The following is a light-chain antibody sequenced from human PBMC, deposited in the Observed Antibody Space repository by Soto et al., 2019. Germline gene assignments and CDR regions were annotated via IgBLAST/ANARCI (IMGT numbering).Light chain of an antibody. CDR2: GAS. CDR1: QSVSSSY. Sequence: MVFTHSLSTVAFSPPHIATLSSSTRQSVSSSYLAWYQQKPGQAPRLLIYGASSRATGIPDRFSGSGSGTDFTLTISRLEPEDFAVYYCQQYGSSPRTFGQGTKVDTK. J-gene: IGKJ1*01. CDR3: QQYGSSPRT. V-gene: IGKV3-20*01.